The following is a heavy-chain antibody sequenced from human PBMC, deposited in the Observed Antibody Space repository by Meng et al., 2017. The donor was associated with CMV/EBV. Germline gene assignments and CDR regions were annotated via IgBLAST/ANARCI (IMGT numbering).Heavy chain of an antibody. J-gene: IGHJ5*02. CDR2: IIPICGTA. CDR1: GGTVSSYA. V-gene: IGHV1-69*05. CDR3: AREWGSSTNWFDP. D-gene: IGHD6-13*01. Sequence: KASGGTVSSYAISWVRQAPGQGLEWMGGIIPICGTANYAQKFQGRVTITRDESTSTAYMELSSLRSEDTAVYYCAREWGSSTNWFDPWGQGTLVTVSS.